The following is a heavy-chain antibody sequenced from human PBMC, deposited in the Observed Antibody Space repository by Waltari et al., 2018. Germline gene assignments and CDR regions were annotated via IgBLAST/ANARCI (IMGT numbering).Heavy chain of an antibody. J-gene: IGHJ4*02. CDR1: GFTFVSYN. CDR2: IKASSVYI. CDR3: ARGDLGYCSTARCFDFDS. V-gene: IGHV3-21*02. D-gene: IGHD2-2*01. Sequence: EVQLVESGGGLVKPGGSLRLSCEASGFTFVSYNMHWVRRAPGKVLRGVSSIKASSVYIYYADSVKGRFTISRDNAKNSLYLEMKSLGADDTAVYYCARGDLGYCSTARCFDFDSWGQGTLVTVSS.